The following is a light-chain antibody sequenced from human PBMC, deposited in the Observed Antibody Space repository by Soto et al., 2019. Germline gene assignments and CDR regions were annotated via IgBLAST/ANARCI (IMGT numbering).Light chain of an antibody. CDR3: QQYGTSPLT. Sequence: EIVLTQSPDILSLSPGESATLSCRASQSVNNWNIGWYQQTPGQAPRLLIHAAFNRATGIPDRFSGSASGTDFTLTISGLEPEDFSVYFCQQYGTSPLTFGGGTKVEMK. CDR2: AAF. V-gene: IGKV3-20*01. J-gene: IGKJ4*01. CDR1: QSVNNWN.